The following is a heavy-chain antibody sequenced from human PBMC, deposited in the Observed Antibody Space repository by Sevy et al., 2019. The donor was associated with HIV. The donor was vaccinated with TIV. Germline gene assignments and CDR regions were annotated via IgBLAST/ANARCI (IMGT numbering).Heavy chain of an antibody. V-gene: IGHV3-74*01. D-gene: IGHD5-18*01. CDR2: ITRDGSST. CDR1: GFTFSNYC. J-gene: IGHJ4*02. CDR3: VRDSLGYTYGYASV. Sequence: GGSLRLSCATSGFTFSNYCMHWVRLLPGKGLEWVSRITRDGSSTSYADSVKGRFTISRDNAKNTLHLQMISLRAEDSALYYCVRDSLGYTYGYASVWGQGSLVTVSS.